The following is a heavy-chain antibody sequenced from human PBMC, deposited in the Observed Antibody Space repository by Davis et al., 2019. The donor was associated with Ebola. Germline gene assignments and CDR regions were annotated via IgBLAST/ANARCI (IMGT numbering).Heavy chain of an antibody. J-gene: IGHJ4*02. CDR1: GYTFTGYY. V-gene: IGHV1-2*02. D-gene: IGHD2-15*01. Sequence: ASVKVSCKASGYTFTGYYIHWVRQAPGQGLEWMGWINPNNGDTIYAQKFQGRLTLTRDTSISTAYMELSSLKSDDTALYYCAREFVVTGHKSADFWGQGTLVTVSS. CDR2: INPNNGDT. CDR3: AREFVVTGHKSADF.